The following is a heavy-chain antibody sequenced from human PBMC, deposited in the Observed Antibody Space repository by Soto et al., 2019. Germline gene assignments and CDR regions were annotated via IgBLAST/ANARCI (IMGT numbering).Heavy chain of an antibody. Sequence: SETLSPTCAVYGGSFSGYYCSWIRQPPGKGLEWIGEINHSGSTNYNPSLKSRVTISVDTSKNQFSLKLSSVTAADTAVYYCARGTDHYDILTGSLYYGMDVWGQGTTVTVSS. J-gene: IGHJ6*02. D-gene: IGHD3-9*01. CDR2: INHSGST. V-gene: IGHV4-34*01. CDR1: GGSFSGYY. CDR3: ARGTDHYDILTGSLYYGMDV.